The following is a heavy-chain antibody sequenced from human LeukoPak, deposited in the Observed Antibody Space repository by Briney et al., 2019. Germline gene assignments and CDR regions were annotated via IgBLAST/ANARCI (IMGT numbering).Heavy chain of an antibody. CDR3: ASAPIAAAGTGWFDP. CDR1: GGSISSSSYY. Sequence: SETLSLTCTVSGGSISSSSYYWGWIRQPPGKGLEWIGSIFYSGSTYYNPSLKDRVTISVDTSKNQFSLKLSSVTAADTAVYYCASAPIAAAGTGWFDPWGQGTLVTVSS. D-gene: IGHD6-13*01. V-gene: IGHV4-39*07. CDR2: IFYSGST. J-gene: IGHJ5*02.